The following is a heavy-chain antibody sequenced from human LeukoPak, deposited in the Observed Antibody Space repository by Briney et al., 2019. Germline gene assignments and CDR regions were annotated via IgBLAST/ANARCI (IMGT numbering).Heavy chain of an antibody. D-gene: IGHD3-22*01. J-gene: IGHJ4*02. CDR1: GGSFSGYY. Sequence: SSETLSLTCAVYGGSFSGYYWSWIRQPPGKGLEWIGEINHSGSTNYNPSLKSRVTISVDTSKNQFSLKLSSVTAADTAVYYCARWVGYYDTFYFDYWGQGTLVTVSS. CDR3: ARWVGYYDTFYFDY. CDR2: INHSGST. V-gene: IGHV4-34*01.